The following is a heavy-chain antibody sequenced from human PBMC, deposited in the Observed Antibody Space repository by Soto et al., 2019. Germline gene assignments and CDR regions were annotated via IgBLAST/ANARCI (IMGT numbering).Heavy chain of an antibody. CDR1: GGSITTYNFY. J-gene: IGHJ6*03. CDR3: ARHNNGWGHNFNCRFYYYMDV. Sequence: QLQLQESGPGLVKPSETLSLTCTVSGGSITTYNFYWGWIRQTPGKGLGWIGCIYYGGNTYYNPSLESRVTISVDTAKSQFSLNMTSVTAADTAVYYCARHNNGWGHNFNCRFYYYMDVWGKGTTVTVSS. CDR2: IYYGGNT. D-gene: IGHD1-20*01. V-gene: IGHV4-39*01.